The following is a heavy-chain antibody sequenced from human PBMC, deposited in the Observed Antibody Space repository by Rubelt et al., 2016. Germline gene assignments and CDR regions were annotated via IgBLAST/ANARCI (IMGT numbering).Heavy chain of an antibody. Sequence: QITLKESGPTLLMPAQTLTLTCTFSGFSLSSYGVAVGLIRPPPGKALEWLALIYLDDDKRFRPTLNDKLPITKDTSKNQVVLTMTNMDPVDTATYYWAHREGGGLAFDIWGQGTMVTVSS. CDR1: GFSLSSYGVA. V-gene: IGHV2-5*02. CDR2: IYLDDDK. D-gene: IGHD5-12*01. CDR3: AHREGGGLAFDI. J-gene: IGHJ3*02.